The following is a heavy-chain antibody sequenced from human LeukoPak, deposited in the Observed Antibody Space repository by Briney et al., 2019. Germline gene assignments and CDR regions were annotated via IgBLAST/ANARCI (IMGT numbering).Heavy chain of an antibody. D-gene: IGHD3-10*02. CDR2: ISYDGSTK. J-gene: IGHJ4*02. CDR1: GFSFITYA. CDR3: APIDYYVTTTFD. V-gene: IGHV3-30-3*01. Sequence: GGSLRLSCAASGFSFITYAMHWVRQAPGKGLEWVAVISYDGSTKYYIDSVRGRFIISRDNSKNTLYVQMNSLRAEDTAVYYCAPIDYYVTTTFDWGQGTLVTVSS.